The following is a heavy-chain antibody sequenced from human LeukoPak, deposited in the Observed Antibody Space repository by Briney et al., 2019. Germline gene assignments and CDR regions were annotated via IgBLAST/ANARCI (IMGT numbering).Heavy chain of an antibody. V-gene: IGHV4-34*01. D-gene: IGHD3-22*01. Sequence: SETLSLTCAVYGGSFSGYYWSWIRQPPGKGLEWIGEINHSGSTNYNPSLKSRVTISVDTSKNQFSLKLSSVTAADTAVYYCARHSYYDSSGYYGTSPARFDYWGQGTLVTVSS. CDR2: INHSGST. CDR1: GGSFSGYY. CDR3: ARHSYYDSSGYYGTSPARFDY. J-gene: IGHJ4*02.